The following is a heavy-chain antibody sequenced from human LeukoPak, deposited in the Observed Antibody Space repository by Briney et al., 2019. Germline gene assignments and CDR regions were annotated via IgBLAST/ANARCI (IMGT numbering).Heavy chain of an antibody. CDR2: INAGNGNT. J-gene: IGHJ4*02. Sequence: ASVKVSCKASGYTFTGYYMHWVRQAPGQGLEWMGWINAGNGNTKYSQEFQSRVTITRDTSASTAYMELSSLRSEDMAVYYCARDGGNSFDYWGQGTLVTVSS. CDR3: ARDGGNSFDY. D-gene: IGHD2-15*01. CDR1: GYTFTGYY. V-gene: IGHV1-3*03.